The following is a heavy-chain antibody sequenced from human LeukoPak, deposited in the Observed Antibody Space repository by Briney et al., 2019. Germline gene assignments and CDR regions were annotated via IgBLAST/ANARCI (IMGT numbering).Heavy chain of an antibody. V-gene: IGHV4-59*01. D-gene: IGHD5-12*01. CDR2: ISYTGNT. Sequence: SETLSLTCTVPGVSISSYYWSWIRQPPGKGLEWIGFISYTGNTNCNPSLKSRVTLSVDTSKNQFSLNLSSVTAADTAVYYCAREDSGYLGAFDIWGQGTMVTVSS. CDR3: AREDSGYLGAFDI. J-gene: IGHJ3*02. CDR1: GVSISSYY.